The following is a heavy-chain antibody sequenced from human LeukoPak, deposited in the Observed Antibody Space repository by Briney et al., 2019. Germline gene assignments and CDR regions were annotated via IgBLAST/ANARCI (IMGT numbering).Heavy chain of an antibody. D-gene: IGHD3-22*01. Sequence: PGGSLRLSCAASGFTFSSYSMNWVRQAPGKGLEWVSSISSTSSYIYYADSVKGRFTISRDNAKNSLYLQMNSLRAEDTSVYYCAREILYYDSSGYQVTPYYFDYWGQGTLVTVSS. J-gene: IGHJ4*02. CDR2: ISSTSSYI. V-gene: IGHV3-21*01. CDR3: AREILYYDSSGYQVTPYYFDY. CDR1: GFTFSSYS.